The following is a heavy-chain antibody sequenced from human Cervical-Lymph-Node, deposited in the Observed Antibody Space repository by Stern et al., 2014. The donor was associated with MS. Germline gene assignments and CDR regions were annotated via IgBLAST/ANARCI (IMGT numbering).Heavy chain of an antibody. CDR1: GASISSYS. Sequence: QVQLQESGPGLVKPSETLSLTCTVSGASISSYSWSWIRQPPGKGLEWIGYIYYSGSSNQNPSLKSRVAISLDTSKNQFTPRLSSVTAVDTAVYYCAGGSAVGAPDYWGQGTLVTVSS. J-gene: IGHJ4*02. CDR3: AGGSAVGAPDY. D-gene: IGHD3-16*01. CDR2: IYYSGSS. V-gene: IGHV4-59*03.